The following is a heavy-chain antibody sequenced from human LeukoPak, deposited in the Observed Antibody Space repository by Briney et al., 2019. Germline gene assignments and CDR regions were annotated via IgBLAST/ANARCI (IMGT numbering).Heavy chain of an antibody. V-gene: IGHV4-59*08. CDR3: ARRVAVAGMSDY. CDR1: GGSISSYY. CDR2: IFYSGTT. Sequence: PSQTLSLTCTVSGGSISSYYWSWIRQPPGKGLEWIGYIFYSGTTNYNPSLKSRVTISVDTSKNQFSLKLSSVTAADTAVYYCARRVAVAGMSDYWGQGTLVTVSS. J-gene: IGHJ4*02. D-gene: IGHD6-13*01.